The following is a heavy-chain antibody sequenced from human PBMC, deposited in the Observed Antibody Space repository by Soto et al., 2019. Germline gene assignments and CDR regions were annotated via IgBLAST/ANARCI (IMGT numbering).Heavy chain of an antibody. Sequence: SETLSLTCTVSGGSISSGGYYWSWIRQHPGKGLEWIGYIYYSGSTYYNPSLKSRVTISVDTSKNQFSLKLSSVTAADTAVYYCARQFAYYDSSGYYSDQFDYWGQGTLVTVSS. D-gene: IGHD3-22*01. CDR1: GGSISSGGYY. CDR3: ARQFAYYDSSGYYSDQFDY. CDR2: IYYSGST. J-gene: IGHJ4*02. V-gene: IGHV4-31*03.